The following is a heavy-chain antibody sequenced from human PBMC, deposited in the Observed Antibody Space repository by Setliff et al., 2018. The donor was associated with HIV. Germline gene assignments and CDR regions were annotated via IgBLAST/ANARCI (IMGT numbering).Heavy chain of an antibody. V-gene: IGHV1-69*11. J-gene: IGHJ4*02. CDR2: IIPILGTA. Sequence: AASVKVSCKASGGTFNNYAISWLRQAPGQGLVWMGKIIPILGTANYAQRFQGRVTMTADESTSTVYMELNSLSSEDTAMYYCARDAGYSGSSWNYWGQGTLVT. CDR1: GGTFNNYA. CDR3: ARDAGYSGSSWNY. D-gene: IGHD5-12*01.